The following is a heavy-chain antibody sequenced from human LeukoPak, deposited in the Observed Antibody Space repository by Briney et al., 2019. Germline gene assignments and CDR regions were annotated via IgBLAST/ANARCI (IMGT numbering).Heavy chain of an antibody. D-gene: IGHD3-22*01. CDR3: AKDYYDSSGYSPYYYYYGMDV. CDR2: ISYDGSNK. J-gene: IGHJ6*02. Sequence: PGGSLRLSCAASGFTFSSYGMHWVRQAPGKGREWVAVISYDGSNKYYADSVKGRFTISRDNSKNTLYLQMNSLRAEDTAVYYCAKDYYDSSGYSPYYYYYGMDVWGQGTTVTVSS. V-gene: IGHV3-30*18. CDR1: GFTFSSYG.